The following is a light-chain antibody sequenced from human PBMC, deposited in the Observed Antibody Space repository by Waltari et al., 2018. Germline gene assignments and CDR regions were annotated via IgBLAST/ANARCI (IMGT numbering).Light chain of an antibody. Sequence: EIVLTQSPGTLSLSPGERATLSCRASQSFSSSYLAWYQQKPGQAPRLLIYGASSRATGIPDRFSGSGSGTDFNLTISRLEPEDFAVYDCQQNGSSPRTFGQGTKVEIK. V-gene: IGKV3-20*01. J-gene: IGKJ1*01. CDR1: QSFSSSY. CDR3: QQNGSSPRT. CDR2: GAS.